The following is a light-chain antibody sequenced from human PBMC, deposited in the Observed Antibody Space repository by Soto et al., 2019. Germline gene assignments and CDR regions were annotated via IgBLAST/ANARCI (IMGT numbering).Light chain of an antibody. CDR1: SGSIASNY. V-gene: IGLV6-57*01. CDR2: EDN. J-gene: IGLJ3*02. CDR3: QSYDSSNQV. Sequence: NFMLTQPHSVSESPGKTVTISCTRSSGSIASNYVQWYQQRPGRSPTTVIYEDNQRPSGVPDRFSGSIDRSSNSASLTISGLKTEDEADYYCQSYDSSNQVFGGGTKLTVL.